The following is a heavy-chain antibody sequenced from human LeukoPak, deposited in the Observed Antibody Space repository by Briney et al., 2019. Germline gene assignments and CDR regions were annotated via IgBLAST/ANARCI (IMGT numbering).Heavy chain of an antibody. V-gene: IGHV4-39*07. CDR2: IYYSGNT. J-gene: IGHJ6*03. Sequence: SETLSLTCTVSGGSIRDTTYYWGWIRQPPGKGLEWIGSIYYSGNTYYNPSLMSRVTISVDTSKNQFSLNLSSVTAADTAVYYCASDAEGYYYMDVWGKGTTVTVSS. CDR1: GGSIRDTTYY. CDR3: ASDAEGYYYMDV.